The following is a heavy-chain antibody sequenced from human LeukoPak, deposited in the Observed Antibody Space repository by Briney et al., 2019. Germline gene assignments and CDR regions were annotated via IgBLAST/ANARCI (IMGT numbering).Heavy chain of an antibody. CDR3: ARRYSSSWWAYFDY. Sequence: PSETLSLTCTVSGDSISSSSYYWGWIRQPPGKGLEWIGSIYYSGSTYYNPSLKSRVTISVDTSKNQFSLRLSSVTAADTAVYYCARRYSSSWWAYFDYWGQGTLVTVSS. CDR2: IYYSGST. D-gene: IGHD6-13*01. J-gene: IGHJ4*02. V-gene: IGHV4-39*01. CDR1: GDSISSSSYY.